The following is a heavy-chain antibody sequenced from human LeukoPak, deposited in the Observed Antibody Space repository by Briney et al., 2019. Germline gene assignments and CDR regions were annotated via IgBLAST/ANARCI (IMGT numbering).Heavy chain of an antibody. J-gene: IGHJ5*02. CDR2: ISAYNGNT. Sequence: GASVKVSCKASGYTFTSYGISWVRQAPGQGLEWMGWISAYNGNTNYAQKLQGRVTMTTDTSTSTAYMELRSLRSDDTAVYYCARVRFLERLCAWFDPWGQGTLVTVSS. CDR1: GYTFTSYG. CDR3: ARVRFLERLCAWFDP. D-gene: IGHD3-3*01. V-gene: IGHV1-18*01.